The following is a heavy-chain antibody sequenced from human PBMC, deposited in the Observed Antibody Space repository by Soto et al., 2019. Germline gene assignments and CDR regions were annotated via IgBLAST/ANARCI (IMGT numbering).Heavy chain of an antibody. J-gene: IGHJ6*03. Sequence: VGPLRLCWAAAGFTFINHAMSRVLQAPGKGLEWVSAISGSGGSTYYADSVKGRFTISRDNSKSTLYLQMNSLRAEDTAVYYCAKDEVAGTYYYYYYMDVWGKGTTVTVSS. D-gene: IGHD6-19*01. CDR1: GFTFINHA. CDR3: AKDEVAGTYYYYYYMDV. CDR2: ISGSGGST. V-gene: IGHV3-23*01.